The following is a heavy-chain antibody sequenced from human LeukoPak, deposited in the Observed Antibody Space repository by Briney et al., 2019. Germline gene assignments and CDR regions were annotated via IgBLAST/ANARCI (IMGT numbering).Heavy chain of an antibody. CDR1: GFSFTNYA. D-gene: IGHD2/OR15-2a*01. CDR2: MKGGGER. J-gene: IGHJ4*02. Sequence: PGGSLRLSCAASGFSFTNYAMSWVRQALARGPEWLSSMKGGGERFYADSVKGRLTLSRGDSRNAVYLQQNNLRVDDTAIYYCARASWLSTADAVWWRQGTQLSLST. V-gene: IGHV3-23*01. CDR3: ARASWLSTADAVW.